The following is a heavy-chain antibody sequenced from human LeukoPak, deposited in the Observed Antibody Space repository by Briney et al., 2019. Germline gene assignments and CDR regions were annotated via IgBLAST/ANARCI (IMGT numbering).Heavy chain of an antibody. CDR1: GGSFSAYY. J-gene: IGHJ4*02. CDR3: ANLDMATISLDY. Sequence: PAETESLTCTVSGGSFSAYYWNWIRQPPGKGLEWIGYVYYSGRINCNPSLKSRVTISIDTSKNQFSLRLRSVTAADTAVYDCANLDMATISLDYWGQGTLLPLFS. D-gene: IGHD5-24*01. CDR2: VYYSGRI. V-gene: IGHV4-59*01.